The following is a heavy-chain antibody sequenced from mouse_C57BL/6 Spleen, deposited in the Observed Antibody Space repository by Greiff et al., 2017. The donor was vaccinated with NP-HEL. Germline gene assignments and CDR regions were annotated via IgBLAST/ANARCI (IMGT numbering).Heavy chain of an antibody. D-gene: IGHD2-1*01. Sequence: QVQLKQSGAELVKPGASVKLSCKASGYTFTEYTIHWVKQRSGQGLEWIGWFYPGSGSIKYNEKFKDKATLTADKSSSTVYMELSRWTSEDSAVYFCARHEEGVGGNAYWYFDVWGTGTTVTVSS. J-gene: IGHJ1*03. V-gene: IGHV1-62-2*01. CDR2: FYPGSGSI. CDR1: GYTFTEYT. CDR3: ARHEEGVGGNAYWYFDV.